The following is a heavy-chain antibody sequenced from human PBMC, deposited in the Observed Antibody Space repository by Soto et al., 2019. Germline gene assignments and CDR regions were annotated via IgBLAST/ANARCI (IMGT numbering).Heavy chain of an antibody. CDR1: GYTFTSYG. D-gene: IGHD3-22*01. CDR3: ASVRGPDRYFVY. CDR2: ISAYNGNT. V-gene: IGHV1-18*01. J-gene: IGHJ4*02. Sequence: ASVKVSCKASGYTFTSYGISWVRQAPGQGLEWMGWISAYNGNTNYAQKLQGRVTMTTDTSTSTAHMELRSLRSDDTAVYYCASVRGPDRYFVYWGQGTLVTDST.